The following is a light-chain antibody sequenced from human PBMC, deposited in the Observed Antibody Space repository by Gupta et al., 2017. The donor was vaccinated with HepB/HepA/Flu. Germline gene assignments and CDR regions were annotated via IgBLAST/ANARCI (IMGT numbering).Light chain of an antibody. V-gene: IGLV1-44*01. CDR2: TNN. CDR3: ATWDYSLNGVV. CDR1: NSNIRSNT. Sequence: QSVLTQPPSASGTPGQRVTISCSGSNSNIRSNTVNWYHHVPGTAPKLLIHTNNQRPSGVPDRFSGSKSDTSASLAISGLQPEDEADYYCATWDYSLNGVVFGGGTKLTVL. J-gene: IGLJ3*02.